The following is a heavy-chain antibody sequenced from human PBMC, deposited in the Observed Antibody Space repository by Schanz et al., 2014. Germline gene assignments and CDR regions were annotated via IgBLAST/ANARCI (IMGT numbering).Heavy chain of an antibody. D-gene: IGHD4-17*01. V-gene: IGHV3-23*04. CDR1: GFSFSSYA. CDR2: ISGSGGST. CDR3: ARKMKLGVYGGKGHDSLDI. J-gene: IGHJ3*02. Sequence: EVQLVQSGGGLVQPGGSLRLSCAASGFSFSSYAMGWVRQARGKGLEWVSAISGSGGSTYYADSVKGRFTISRDNSKNTLYLQMNTLRAEDTAVYYCARKMKLGVYGGKGHDSLDIWGQGTMVTVSS.